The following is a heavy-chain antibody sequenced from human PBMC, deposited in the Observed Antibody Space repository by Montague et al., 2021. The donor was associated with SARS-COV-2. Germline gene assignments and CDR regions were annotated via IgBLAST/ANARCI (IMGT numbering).Heavy chain of an antibody. CDR3: ARSPEPMIILIITSLNWYFDF. Sequence: TLSLTCTVSGGSISSGGYYWSWIRQHPGKGLEWIGYIYYSGSTYYNPSLKSRVTISVDTSKNQFSLKMSSATAADTAVYYCARSPEPMIILIITSLNWYFDFWGRGTLVTVSS. CDR2: IYYSGST. CDR1: GGSISSGGYY. D-gene: IGHD3-22*01. V-gene: IGHV4-31*03. J-gene: IGHJ2*01.